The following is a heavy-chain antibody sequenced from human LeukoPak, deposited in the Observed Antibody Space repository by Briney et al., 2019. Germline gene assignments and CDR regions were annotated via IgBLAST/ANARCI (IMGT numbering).Heavy chain of an antibody. J-gene: IGHJ6*04. CDR1: GGTFSSYA. CDR2: IIPIFGTA. V-gene: IGHV1-69*13. CDR3: ARGEWSYGSGVLYGGMDV. Sequence: SVKVSCKASGGTFSSYAISWVRQAPGQGLEWMGGIIPIFGTANYVQKFQGRVTITADESTSTAYMELSSLRSEDTAGYYCARGEWSYGSGVLYGGMDVWGKGTTVTVSS. D-gene: IGHD3-10*01.